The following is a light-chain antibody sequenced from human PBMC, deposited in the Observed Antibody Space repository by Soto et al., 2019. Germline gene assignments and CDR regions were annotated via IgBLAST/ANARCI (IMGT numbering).Light chain of an antibody. CDR3: CSYTVSGTYV. V-gene: IGLV2-14*01. CDR2: AVS. J-gene: IGLJ1*01. CDR1: SSDVGGYNY. Sequence: QSVLTPPASVSGSPGQSITISCTGTSSDVGGYNYVSWYQQHPGKAPKLMIYAVSNRPSGVSNRFSGSKSGNTATLTISGLQAEDEADYYFCSYTVSGTYVFGSWTTLPVL.